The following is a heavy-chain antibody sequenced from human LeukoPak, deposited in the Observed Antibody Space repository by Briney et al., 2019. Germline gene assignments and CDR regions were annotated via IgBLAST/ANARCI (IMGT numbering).Heavy chain of an antibody. D-gene: IGHD2-15*01. CDR2: LWYDGSNK. Sequence: WGSLRLSCAASGFTFSSYGMHWVRQAPGKGLEWVAVLWYDGSNKYYADSVKGRFTISRDNSKNTLYLQMNSLRAEDTAVYYCARSVCSGGSCFPLFDYWGQGTLVTVSA. CDR3: ARSVCSGGSCFPLFDY. J-gene: IGHJ4*02. CDR1: GFTFSSYG. V-gene: IGHV3-33*01.